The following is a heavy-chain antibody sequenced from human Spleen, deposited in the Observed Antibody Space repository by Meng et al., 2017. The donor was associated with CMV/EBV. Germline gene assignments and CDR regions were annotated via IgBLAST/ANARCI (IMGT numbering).Heavy chain of an antibody. CDR1: GFSFDDYA. V-gene: IGHV3-9*01. D-gene: IGHD2-2*01. CDR2: ISWNRGSI. Sequence: SLKISCVASGFSFDDYAMHWVRQAPGKGLEWVSGISWNRGSIGYADAVKGRFTISRDNAKNSLYLQINSLRAEDTALYYCAKDKRPRWIVVGQSVFDPWGQGTLVTVSS. CDR3: AKDKRPRWIVVGQSVFDP. J-gene: IGHJ5*02.